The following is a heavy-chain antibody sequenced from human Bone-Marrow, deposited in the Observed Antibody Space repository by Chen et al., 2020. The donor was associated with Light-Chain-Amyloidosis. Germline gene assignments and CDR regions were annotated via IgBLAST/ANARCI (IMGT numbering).Heavy chain of an antibody. D-gene: IGHD6-13*01. CDR3: VRRDVRWHIDF. CDR2: IYYNGST. Sequence: QVQLQESGPGLVKPSGTLSLTCTVAGASVSSDYHYWTWIRQPPGDRLEWIGYIYYNGSTKYNPSLESRIAISIDTSKNQFSLKVNSVTAADTAVYYCVRRDVRWHIDFWGQGALVTVSS. V-gene: IGHV4-61*01. CDR1: GASVSSDYHY. J-gene: IGHJ4*02.